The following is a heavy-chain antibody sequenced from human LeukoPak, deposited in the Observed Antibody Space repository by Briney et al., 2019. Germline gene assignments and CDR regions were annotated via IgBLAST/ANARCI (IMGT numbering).Heavy chain of an antibody. Sequence: GASVKVSCKAPGYTFTSYGISWVRQAPGQGLEWMGWISAYNGNTNYAQKLQGRVTMTTDTSTSTAYMELRSLRSDDTAVYYCARVNIVVVPAALDRWGQGTLVTVSS. J-gene: IGHJ4*02. D-gene: IGHD2-2*01. CDR1: GYTFTSYG. V-gene: IGHV1-18*01. CDR3: ARVNIVVVPAALDR. CDR2: ISAYNGNT.